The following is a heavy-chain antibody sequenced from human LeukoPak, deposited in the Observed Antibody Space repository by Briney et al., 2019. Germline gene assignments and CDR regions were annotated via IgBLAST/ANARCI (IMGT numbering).Heavy chain of an antibody. Sequence: GGALTLSCAASGCTFSSYWMSWLRQAPGKGLEWVAHINQDGSEKYYVHSLRGRLTISRHNAKKALYLQMISLRAEHTAVYYCARVGGRYSPLGYWGQGTLVTVSS. CDR2: INQDGSEK. D-gene: IGHD3-16*02. CDR1: GCTFSSYW. V-gene: IGHV3-7*01. J-gene: IGHJ4*02. CDR3: ARVGGRYSPLGY.